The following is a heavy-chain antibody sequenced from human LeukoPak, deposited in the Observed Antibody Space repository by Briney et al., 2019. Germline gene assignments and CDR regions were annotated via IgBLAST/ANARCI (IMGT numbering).Heavy chain of an antibody. CDR3: AKGRVLRYFDWSPMFDY. CDR1: GFTFSSYA. V-gene: IGHV3-23*01. J-gene: IGHJ4*02. CDR2: ISVSGGST. D-gene: IGHD3-9*01. Sequence: PGGSLRLSCAASGFTFSSYAMSWVRQAPGKGLEWVSAISVSGGSTYYADSVKGRFTISRDNSKNTLYLQMNSLRAEGTAVYYCAKGRVLRYFDWSPMFDYWGQGTLVTVSS.